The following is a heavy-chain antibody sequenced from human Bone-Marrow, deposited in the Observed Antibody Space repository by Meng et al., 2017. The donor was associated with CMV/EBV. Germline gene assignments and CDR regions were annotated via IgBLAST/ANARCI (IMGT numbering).Heavy chain of an antibody. CDR2: MYYSGST. D-gene: IGHD3-10*01. CDR1: GGSISSYY. Sequence: SETLSLTCTVSGGSISSYYWSWIRQPPGKGLEWIGYMYYSGSTNYNPSLKSRVTISIDTSKNQFSLKLSSVTAADTAVYYCARAPRGQGGLDAFDIWGQGTMVTVSS. J-gene: IGHJ3*02. V-gene: IGHV4-59*12. CDR3: ARAPRGQGGLDAFDI.